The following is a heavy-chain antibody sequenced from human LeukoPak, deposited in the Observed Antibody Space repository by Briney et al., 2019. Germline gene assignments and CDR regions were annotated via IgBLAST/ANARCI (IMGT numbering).Heavy chain of an antibody. J-gene: IGHJ3*02. CDR1: GYTFTGYY. V-gene: IGHV1-2*02. CDR3: ARDSPADAFDI. CDR2: INTHNGGT. Sequence: ASVKVSCKASGYTFTGYYMHWVRQAPGQGPEWMGWINTHNGGTNYAQKFRGRVTMTRDTSVTTAYMELSRLTSEDTAVYYCARDSPADAFDIWGQGTMVTVSS.